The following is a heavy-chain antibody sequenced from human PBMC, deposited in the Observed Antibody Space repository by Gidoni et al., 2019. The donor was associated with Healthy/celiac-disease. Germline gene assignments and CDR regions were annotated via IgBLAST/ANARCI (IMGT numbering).Heavy chain of an antibody. D-gene: IGHD3-22*01. CDR1: GFTFRSYW. Sequence: EVQLVESGGGLVQPGGSLRLSCAASGFTFRSYWMHWVRQAPGKGLVWVSRINSDGSSTSYADSVKGRFTISRDNAKNTLYLQMNSLRAEDTAVYYCARGLGYYYDSSGYYLFDYWGQGTLVTVSS. J-gene: IGHJ4*02. CDR3: ARGLGYYYDSSGYYLFDY. CDR2: INSDGSST. V-gene: IGHV3-74*01.